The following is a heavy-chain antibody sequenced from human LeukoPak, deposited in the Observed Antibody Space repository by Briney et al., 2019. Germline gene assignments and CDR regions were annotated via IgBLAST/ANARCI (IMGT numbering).Heavy chain of an antibody. CDR1: GYSISSGYY. CDR2: FYHSAST. V-gene: IGHV4-38-2*02. D-gene: IGHD6-13*01. CDR3: ASRSGYSSSWYKAWFDP. J-gene: IGHJ5*02. Sequence: SETLSLTCTVSGYSISSGYYWGWIRQPPGKGLERIGSFYHSASTHYNPSLKSRVTISVDKSKNQFSLKLSSVTAADTAVYYCASRSGYSSSWYKAWFDPWGQGTLVTVSS.